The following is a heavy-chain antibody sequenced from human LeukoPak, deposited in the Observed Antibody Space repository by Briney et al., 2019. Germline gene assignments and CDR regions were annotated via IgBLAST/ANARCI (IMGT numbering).Heavy chain of an antibody. J-gene: IGHJ5*02. CDR2: ITPVIDSA. Sequence: SVKVSCKTFGGTFRSHIFSWVRQAPGQGLEWMGKITPVIDSAKYSQKFRDRLTITGDSSTGTAYMELSSLTPEDTALYYCTRVNLRGSQYNWFDPWGQGTLVIVSS. V-gene: IGHV1-69*08. CDR1: GGTFRSHI. D-gene: IGHD1-26*01. CDR3: TRVNLRGSQYNWFDP.